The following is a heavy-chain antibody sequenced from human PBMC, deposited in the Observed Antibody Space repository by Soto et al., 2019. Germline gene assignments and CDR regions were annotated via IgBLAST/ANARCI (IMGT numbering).Heavy chain of an antibody. Sequence: SETLSLTCAVYGGSFSGYYWSWIRQPPGKGLEWIGEINHSGSTNYNPSLKSRVTISVDTSKNQFSLKLSSVTAADTAVYYCASRGRYCSGGSCSRGFDYWGQGTLVTVSS. CDR1: GGSFSGYY. CDR2: INHSGST. J-gene: IGHJ4*02. V-gene: IGHV4-34*01. CDR3: ASRGRYCSGGSCSRGFDY. D-gene: IGHD2-15*01.